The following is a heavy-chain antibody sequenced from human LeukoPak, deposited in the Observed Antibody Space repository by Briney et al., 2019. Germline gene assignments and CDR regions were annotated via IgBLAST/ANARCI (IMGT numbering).Heavy chain of an antibody. Sequence: GGSLRLSCTVSGFTVSSNSMSWVRQAPGKGLEWVSFIYSDNTHYSDSVKGRFTISRDNSKNTLYLQMNSLRAEDTAVYYCAKEFIAAALNWFDPWGQGTPGHRLL. CDR3: AKEFIAAALNWFDP. CDR1: GFTVSSNS. D-gene: IGHD6-13*01. J-gene: IGHJ5*02. CDR2: IYSDNT. V-gene: IGHV3-66*03.